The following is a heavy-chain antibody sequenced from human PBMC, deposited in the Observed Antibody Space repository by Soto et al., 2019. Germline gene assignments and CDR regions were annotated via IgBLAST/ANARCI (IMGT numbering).Heavy chain of an antibody. D-gene: IGHD2-15*01. V-gene: IGHV4-34*01. Sequence: PSETLSLTCAVYGGSFSGYYWSWIRQPPGKGLEWIGEINHSGSTNYNPSLKSRVTISVDTSKNQFSLKLSSVTAADTAVYYCARASKGGLGRPLDYWGQGTLVTVSS. J-gene: IGHJ4*02. CDR1: GGSFSGYY. CDR2: INHSGST. CDR3: ARASKGGLGRPLDY.